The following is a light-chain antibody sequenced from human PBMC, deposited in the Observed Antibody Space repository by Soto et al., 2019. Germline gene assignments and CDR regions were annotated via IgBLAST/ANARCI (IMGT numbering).Light chain of an antibody. CDR1: QSVISY. CDR3: QQYVSAPIT. CDR2: DXS. J-gene: IGKJ5*01. Sequence: ELVFTQSTYTLSLSPGERATLSCRASQSVISYLACYQQKPGQAPRLRIDDXSSRATGSPDRFSGSGSGTDFTLTSSRLEPDYCAPYYCQQYVSAPITVGQGTRLEIK. V-gene: IGKV3-20*01.